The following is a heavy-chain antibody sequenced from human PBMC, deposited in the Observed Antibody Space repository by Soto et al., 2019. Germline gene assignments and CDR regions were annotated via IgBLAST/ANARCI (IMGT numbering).Heavy chain of an antibody. V-gene: IGHV3-15*07. CDR3: TTDEDLMLATIKETNFDY. D-gene: IGHD5-12*01. Sequence: EVQLVESGGGLVKPGGSLRLSCAASGFTFSNAWMYWVRQAPGKGLEWVGRIKSKTDGGTTDYAAPVKGRFTISRDDSKHTLYLQMNSLKTEDTAVYYCTTDEDLMLATIKETNFDYWGQGTLVAVAS. J-gene: IGHJ4*02. CDR2: IKSKTDGGTT. CDR1: GFTFSNAW.